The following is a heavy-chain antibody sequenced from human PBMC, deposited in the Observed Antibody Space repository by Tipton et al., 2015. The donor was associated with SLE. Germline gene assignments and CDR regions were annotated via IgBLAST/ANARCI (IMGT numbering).Heavy chain of an antibody. V-gene: IGHV3-23*01. J-gene: IGHJ6*02. CDR1: RFTFSSYA. CDR2: ISGIGGST. CDR3: AKSGSYYYYYGMDV. Sequence: SLRLSCAASRFTFSSYAMSWVRQAPGKGLEWVSTISGIGGSTYYADSVKGRFTISRDNSKNTLYLQMNSLRSEDTAVYYCAKSGSYYYYYGMDVWGQGTTVTVSS. D-gene: IGHD1-26*01.